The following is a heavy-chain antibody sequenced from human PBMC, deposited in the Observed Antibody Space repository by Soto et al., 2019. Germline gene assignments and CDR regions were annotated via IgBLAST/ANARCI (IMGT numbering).Heavy chain of an antibody. CDR2: ISSYNGNT. Sequence: NLAWKSVGYAYSVYGCGWLLKKPRQGLEWMGWISSYNGNTNYAQKLQGRVTMTTDTSTSTAYMELRSLRSDDTAVYYCARGMGLYCSSTSCSYDYYDLAVWVKGTTVTVSS. CDR3: ARGMGLYCSSTSCSYDYYDLAV. D-gene: IGHD2-2*01. V-gene: IGHV1-18*01. J-gene: IGHJ6*03. CDR1: GYAYSVYG.